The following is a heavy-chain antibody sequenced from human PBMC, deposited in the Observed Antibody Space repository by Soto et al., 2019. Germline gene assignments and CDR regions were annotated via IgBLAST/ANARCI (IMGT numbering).Heavy chain of an antibody. Sequence: GGSLRLSCATSGFTFSSYEMNWVRQAPGNGLEWVSYISSSCSTIYYAYSVEGRFTISRDNAKNSLDLQMDSLRAEDTAVYYCARDKEAGSFFPYYYGMDVWGQGTTVTVSS. CDR2: ISSSCSTI. CDR3: ARDKEAGSFFPYYYGMDV. J-gene: IGHJ6*02. V-gene: IGHV3-48*03. D-gene: IGHD6-13*01. CDR1: GFTFSSYE.